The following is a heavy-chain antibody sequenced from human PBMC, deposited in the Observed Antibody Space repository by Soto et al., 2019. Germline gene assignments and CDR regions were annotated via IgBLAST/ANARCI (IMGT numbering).Heavy chain of an antibody. V-gene: IGHV4-31*03. CDR3: ARDYPYNGSYGAFDI. CDR2: IYYSGST. D-gene: IGHD1-26*01. Sequence: SETLSLTCTVSGGSISSGGYYWSWIRQHPGKGLEWIGYIYYSGSTYYNPSLKSRVTISVDTSKNQFSLKLSSVTAADTAVYYCARDYPYNGSYGAFDIWGQGTMVTVSS. CDR1: GGSISSGGYY. J-gene: IGHJ3*02.